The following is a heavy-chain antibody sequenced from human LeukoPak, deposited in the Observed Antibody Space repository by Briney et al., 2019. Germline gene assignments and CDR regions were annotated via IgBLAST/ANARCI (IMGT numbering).Heavy chain of an antibody. CDR3: AKRVAYSSSWYYFDY. CDR2: ISGGGGVT. V-gene: IGHV3-23*01. J-gene: IGHJ4*02. D-gene: IGHD6-13*01. Sequence: PGGSLGLSCEASGFTFSSYAMGGVRQAPGKGREGVSTISGGGGVTYYADSVKGRFTISRDNSKNTLYLQMNSLRAEDTAVYYCAKRVAYSSSWYYFDYWGQGTLVTVSS. CDR1: GFTFSSYA.